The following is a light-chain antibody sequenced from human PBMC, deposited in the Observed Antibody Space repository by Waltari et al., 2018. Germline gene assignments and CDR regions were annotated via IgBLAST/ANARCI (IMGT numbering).Light chain of an antibody. Sequence: QSVLTQPPSASGTPGPRVTIPCSGSNSNVGGSSLNWYQQLPGTAPKLLIYNGDQRPSGVPDRFSGSKSATSASLAISDLQSEDEADYYCAAWDDRLKGWVFGGGTKVTVL. V-gene: IGLV1-44*01. CDR2: NGD. J-gene: IGLJ3*02. CDR1: NSNVGGSS. CDR3: AAWDDRLKGWV.